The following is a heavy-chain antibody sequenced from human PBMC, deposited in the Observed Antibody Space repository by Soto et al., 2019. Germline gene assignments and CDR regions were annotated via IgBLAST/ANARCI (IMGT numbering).Heavy chain of an antibody. CDR3: ARDANTVGVAGGMDV. CDR2: INSDGSST. Sequence: EAQLVESGGGLVQPGGSLRLSCAASEFTFNNYWIHWVRQAPGKGLVWVSRINSDGSSTTYADSVKGRFTISRDKAKNTLYLQMISLRAEDTAVYYCARDANTVGVAGGMDVWGQGTTVTVSS. D-gene: IGHD1-26*01. V-gene: IGHV3-74*01. J-gene: IGHJ6*02. CDR1: EFTFNNYW.